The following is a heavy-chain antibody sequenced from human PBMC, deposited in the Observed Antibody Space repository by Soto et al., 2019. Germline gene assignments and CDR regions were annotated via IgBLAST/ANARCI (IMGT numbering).Heavy chain of an antibody. CDR2: IYYSGST. CDR3: ARRTITIFGGNRRGNWFDP. D-gene: IGHD3-3*01. J-gene: IGHJ5*02. V-gene: IGHV4-61*08. Sequence: SETLSLTCTVSGGSIGSGGYYWSWIRQHPGKGLEWIGYIYYSGSTNYNPSLKSRVTISVDTSKNQFSLKLSSVTAADTAVYYCARRTITIFGGNRRGNWFDPWGQGTLVTVSS. CDR1: GGSIGSGGYY.